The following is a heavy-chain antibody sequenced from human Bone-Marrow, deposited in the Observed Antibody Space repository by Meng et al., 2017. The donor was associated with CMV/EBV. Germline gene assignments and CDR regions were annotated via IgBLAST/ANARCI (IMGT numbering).Heavy chain of an antibody. Sequence: GESLKISCAASGFTFSSYEMNWDRQAPGKGLEWISYISSSGSMKYYADSVKGRFIISRDNAKNSLFLQMNSLIAEDTAIYYCARDGVGYGAYWYFDYWGEGTLVTVSS. J-gene: IGHJ4*02. V-gene: IGHV3-48*03. CDR3: ARDGVGYGAYWYFDY. CDR2: ISSSGSMK. D-gene: IGHD5-12*01. CDR1: GFTFSSYE.